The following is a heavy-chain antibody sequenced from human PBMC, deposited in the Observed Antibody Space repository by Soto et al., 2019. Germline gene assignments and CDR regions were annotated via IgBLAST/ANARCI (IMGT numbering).Heavy chain of an antibody. J-gene: IGHJ6*02. Sequence: GGSLRLSCAASGFTFSSYGMHWVRQAPGKGLEWVAVIWYDGSNKYYADSVKGRFTISRDNSKNTLYLQMNSLRAEDTAVYYCARDPGIAAAGSTDALDYYGMDVWGQGTTVTVSS. V-gene: IGHV3-33*01. CDR1: GFTFSSYG. CDR2: IWYDGSNK. CDR3: ARDPGIAAAGSTDALDYYGMDV. D-gene: IGHD6-13*01.